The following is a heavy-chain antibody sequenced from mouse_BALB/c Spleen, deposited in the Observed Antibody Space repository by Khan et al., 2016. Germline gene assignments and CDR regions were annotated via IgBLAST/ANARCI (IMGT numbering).Heavy chain of an antibody. Sequence: EVQLQESGPGLVKPSQSLSLTCSVTGYSITSGYYWNWIRQFPGNKLEWMGYISYDGSNNYNPSLKNRFSITRDTPRNQFFLKLNSATTEDTATSYDARWAFGSRRYSFDYWGQGTTLTVSS. CDR2: ISYDGSN. CDR1: GYSITSGYY. D-gene: IGHD1-1*01. CDR3: ARWAFGSRRYSFDY. V-gene: IGHV3-6*02. J-gene: IGHJ2*01.